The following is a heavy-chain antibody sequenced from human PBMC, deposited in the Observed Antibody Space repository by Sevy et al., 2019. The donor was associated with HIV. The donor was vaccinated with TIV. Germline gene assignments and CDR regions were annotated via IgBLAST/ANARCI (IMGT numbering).Heavy chain of an antibody. D-gene: IGHD3-9*01. CDR1: GGSINNYY. J-gene: IGHJ4*02. V-gene: IGHV4-59*13. CDR3: AREQVTLAGSAFDY. CDR2: IYYSGST. Sequence: SETLSLTCTVSGGSINNYYWTWIRQPPGKGLEWIGYIYYSGSTNYSPSLKSRVTMSLDTSKRQFSLKLTSVTAAATAVYYCAREQVTLAGSAFDYWGQGALVTVSS.